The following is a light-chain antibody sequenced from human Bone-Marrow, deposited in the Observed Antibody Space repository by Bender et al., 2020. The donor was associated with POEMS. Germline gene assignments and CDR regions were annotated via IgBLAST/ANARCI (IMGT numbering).Light chain of an antibody. CDR1: SSDLGSSDF. Sequence: QSALTQPASVSGSPGQSITISCTGSSSDLGSSDFVSWYKQHPGNAPQLVIYDVSDRASGVSDRISGSKSGNTASLTISGLQAEDEADYYCSSYTGTNTWVFGGGTKLTVL. CDR2: DVS. V-gene: IGLV2-14*03. J-gene: IGLJ3*02. CDR3: SSYTGTNTWV.